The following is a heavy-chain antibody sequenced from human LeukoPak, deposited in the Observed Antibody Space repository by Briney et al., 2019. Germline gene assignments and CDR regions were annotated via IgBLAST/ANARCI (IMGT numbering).Heavy chain of an antibody. V-gene: IGHV3-23*01. CDR1: GFTFSNFA. Sequence: GGSLRLSCAASGFTFSNFALSWVRQAPGKGLEWVSSISASGGGTFYADSAKGRFTISRDNSQNTLYLQMNSLRAEDTAVYYRARDYADYVGYFFFDYWGQGTLVTVSS. D-gene: IGHD4-17*01. J-gene: IGHJ4*02. CDR2: ISASGGGT. CDR3: ARDYADYVGYFFFDY.